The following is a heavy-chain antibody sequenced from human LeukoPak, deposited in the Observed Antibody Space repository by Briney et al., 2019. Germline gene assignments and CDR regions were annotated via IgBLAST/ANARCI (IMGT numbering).Heavy chain of an antibody. V-gene: IGHV3-21*01. CDR2: ISSSSSYI. J-gene: IGHJ6*02. CDR3: AREMATIPWNGMDV. CDR1: GFTFSSYS. D-gene: IGHD5-24*01. Sequence: GGSLRLSCAASGFTFSSYSMNWVRQAPGKGLEWVSSISSSSSYIYYADSVEGRFTISRDNAKNSLYLQMNSLRAEDTAVYYCAREMATIPWNGMDVWGQGTTVTVSS.